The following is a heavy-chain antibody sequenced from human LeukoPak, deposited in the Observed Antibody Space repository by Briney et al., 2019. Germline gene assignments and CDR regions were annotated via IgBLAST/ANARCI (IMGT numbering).Heavy chain of an antibody. V-gene: IGHV3-23*01. D-gene: IGHD5/OR15-5a*01. CDR2: ISGPAGSW. Sequence: GGSLRLSCAASGFTFSSYAMSWVRQAPGKGLEWVSAISGPAGSWDYADSVKGRFTISRDNSKNTLLLQMNSLRAEDTAIYYCAKKVGLVSAPLYYFDVWGQGTLVTVSS. J-gene: IGHJ4*02. CDR3: AKKVGLVSAPLYYFDV. CDR1: GFTFSSYA.